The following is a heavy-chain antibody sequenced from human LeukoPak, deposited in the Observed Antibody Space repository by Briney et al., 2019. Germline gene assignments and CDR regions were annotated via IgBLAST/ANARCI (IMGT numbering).Heavy chain of an antibody. CDR3: ARDGDYGDGNY. CDR2: INHSGST. V-gene: IGHV4-34*01. Sequence: SETLSLTCAVYGGTFSGYYWSWIRQPPGKGLEWIGEINHSGSTNYNPSLTSRVTMSVDTSKNQFSLKLSSVTAGDTAVYYCARDGDYGDGNYWGQGTLVTVSS. J-gene: IGHJ4*02. D-gene: IGHD4-17*01. CDR1: GGTFSGYY.